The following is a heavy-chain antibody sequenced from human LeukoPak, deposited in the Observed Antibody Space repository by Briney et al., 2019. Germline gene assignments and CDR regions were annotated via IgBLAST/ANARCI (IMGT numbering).Heavy chain of an antibody. CDR2: IRGSGGST. J-gene: IGHJ5*02. CDR3: AKVPYPSYPVTLGFEP. V-gene: IGHV3-23*01. D-gene: IGHD1-14*01. Sequence: GGSLRLSCAASGFTFSSYAMSWVRQAPGKGLEWVSAIRGSGGSTYYADSVKGRFTISRDNSKNTLCLQMNSLKAEDTAVYYCAKVPYPSYPVTLGFEPLGPGTPVNVSS. CDR1: GFTFSSYA.